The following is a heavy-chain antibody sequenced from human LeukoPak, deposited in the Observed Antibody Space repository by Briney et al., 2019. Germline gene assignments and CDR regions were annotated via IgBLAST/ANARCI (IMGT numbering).Heavy chain of an antibody. V-gene: IGHV3-33*01. Sequence: GGSLRLSCAASGFTFSSYGMHWVRQAPGKGLEWVAVIWYDGSNKYYADSVKGRFTISRDNSKNTLYLQMNSLRAEDTAVYYCAMAYGSGSYYPYYYYYYMDVWGKGTTVTVSS. D-gene: IGHD3-10*01. CDR3: AMAYGSGSYYPYYYYYYMDV. CDR1: GFTFSSYG. J-gene: IGHJ6*03. CDR2: IWYDGSNK.